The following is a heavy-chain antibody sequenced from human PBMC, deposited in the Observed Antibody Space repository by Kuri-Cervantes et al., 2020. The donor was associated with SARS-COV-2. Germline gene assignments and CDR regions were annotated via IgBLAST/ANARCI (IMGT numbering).Heavy chain of an antibody. CDR2: IGPSGTTK. CDR3: ARDLRLGKSLDY. CDR1: GFTFSSYA. D-gene: IGHD7-27*01. Sequence: GGSLRLSCAASGFTFSSYAMHWVRQAPGKGLEWVSNIGPSGTTKYYADSVKGRFTISRDNAKNSLYLQMSSLRAKDTAVYYCARDLRLGKSLDYWGQGTLVTVSS. V-gene: IGHV3-48*03. J-gene: IGHJ4*02.